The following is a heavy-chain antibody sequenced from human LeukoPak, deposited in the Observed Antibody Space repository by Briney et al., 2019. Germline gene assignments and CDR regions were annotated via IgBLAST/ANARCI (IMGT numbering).Heavy chain of an antibody. Sequence: GGSLRLSCAASGFTFSSYGMHWVRQAPGKGLEWVAYIPKDGSNKFYADSVKGRFTISRDNSKNTLSLQMNSLRAEDTALYYCAKARGISAPTGYYYYMDVWADGTTVTVSS. CDR1: GFTFSSYG. CDR3: AKARGISAPTGYYYYMDV. V-gene: IGHV3-30*02. CDR2: IPKDGSNK. J-gene: IGHJ6*03. D-gene: IGHD6-6*01.